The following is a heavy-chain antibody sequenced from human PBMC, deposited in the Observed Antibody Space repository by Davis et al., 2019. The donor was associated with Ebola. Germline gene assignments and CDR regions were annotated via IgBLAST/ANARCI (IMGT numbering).Heavy chain of an antibody. CDR1: GYTFTSYG. Sequence: AASVKVSCKASGYTFTSYGISWVRQAPGQGLEWMGWISAYNGNTNYAQKLQGRVTMTTDTSTSTAYMELRSLRSDDTAVYYCARDQASSGSYYEVYYYGMDVWGKGTTVTVSP. CDR3: ARDQASSGSYYEVYYYGMDV. CDR2: ISAYNGNT. D-gene: IGHD1-26*01. V-gene: IGHV1-18*01. J-gene: IGHJ6*04.